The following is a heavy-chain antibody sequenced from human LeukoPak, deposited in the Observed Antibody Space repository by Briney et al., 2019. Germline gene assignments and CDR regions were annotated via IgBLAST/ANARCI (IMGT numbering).Heavy chain of an antibody. D-gene: IGHD4-11*01. Sequence: ASVKVSCKASGYTFTGYYMHWVRQAPGQGLEWMGRINPNSGGTNYAQKFQGRVTITADESTSTAYMELSSLRSEDTAVYYCARVGTVTTAVDPWGQGTLVTVSS. CDR2: INPNSGGT. J-gene: IGHJ5*02. CDR3: ARVGTVTTAVDP. V-gene: IGHV1-2*06. CDR1: GYTFTGYY.